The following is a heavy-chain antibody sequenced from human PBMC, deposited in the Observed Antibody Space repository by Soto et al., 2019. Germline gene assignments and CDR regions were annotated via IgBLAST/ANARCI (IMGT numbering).Heavy chain of an antibody. CDR2: IYYSGST. D-gene: IGHD4-17*01. CDR3: AISSPSTVTPFDY. J-gene: IGHJ4*02. Sequence: QVQLQESGPGLVKPSQTLSLTCTVSGGSISSGGYYWSWIRQHPGKGLEWIGYIYYSGSTYYTPSLKRRVTLSLDPSQNQFSLKLSSVTAADTAVYYCAISSPSTVTPFDYWGQGTRVTVAS. CDR1: GGSISSGGYY. V-gene: IGHV4-31*03.